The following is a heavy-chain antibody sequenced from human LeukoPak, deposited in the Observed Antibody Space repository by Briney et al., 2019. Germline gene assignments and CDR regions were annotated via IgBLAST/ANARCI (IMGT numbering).Heavy chain of an antibody. J-gene: IGHJ3*01. CDR2: ITGTGGST. Sequence: PGGSLRLSCADSGFTFSSYAMSWVRQAPGKGLEWVSAITGTGGSTYYVASVKGRFTVSRDNSRNTLYLQMSSLRAEDSAMYYCAKVRDTRDWYKDAFDVWGQGTRVTVSS. CDR3: AKVRDTRDWYKDAFDV. D-gene: IGHD6-19*01. CDR1: GFTFSSYA. V-gene: IGHV3-23*01.